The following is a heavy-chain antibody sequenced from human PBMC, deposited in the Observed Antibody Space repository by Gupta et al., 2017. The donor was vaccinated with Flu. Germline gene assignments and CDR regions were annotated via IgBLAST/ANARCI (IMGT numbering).Heavy chain of an antibody. D-gene: IGHD3-16*01. J-gene: IGHJ4*02. CDR2: IIPMFGTT. CDR1: GGIFSIYD. V-gene: IGHV1-69*01. Sequence: QVTLVQSGAEVKKPGSSVKVSCKASGGIFSIYDINWVRQAPGQWLEWVGGIIPMFGTTNYAQKFRGRITITADDSTTTAYMELSSLRSEDTAVYYCARAFFGNATRPLDSWGQGTLVTVSS. CDR3: ARAFFGNATRPLDS.